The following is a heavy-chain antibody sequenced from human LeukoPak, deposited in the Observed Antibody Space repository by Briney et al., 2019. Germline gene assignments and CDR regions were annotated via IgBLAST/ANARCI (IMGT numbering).Heavy chain of an antibody. Sequence: GGSLRLSCAASGFSVSNNYMSWVRQLPGKGLEWVSVIYSGGSTYYADSVKGRFTISRDNSKNTLYLQVNSLRAEDTAVYYCASNLGARNAFDIWGQGTMATVSS. CDR1: GFSVSNNY. D-gene: IGHD1-1*01. CDR2: IYSGGST. CDR3: ASNLGARNAFDI. J-gene: IGHJ3*02. V-gene: IGHV3-53*01.